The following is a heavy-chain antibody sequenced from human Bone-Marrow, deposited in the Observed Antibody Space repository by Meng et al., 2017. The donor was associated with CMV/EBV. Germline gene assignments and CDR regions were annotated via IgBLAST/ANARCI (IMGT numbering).Heavy chain of an antibody. CDR2: INPGDSDT. J-gene: IGHJ3*01. V-gene: IGHV5-51*01. Sequence: KVSCKVSGYTFTNYWIAWVRQMPGKGLEYIGIINPGDSDTRYRPSFQGQVTISADKSTSTAYLQRTSLKASDTAMYYCARRGSGATFHVWGQGTMVTVSS. D-gene: IGHD3-10*01. CDR3: ARRGSGATFHV. CDR1: GYTFTNYW.